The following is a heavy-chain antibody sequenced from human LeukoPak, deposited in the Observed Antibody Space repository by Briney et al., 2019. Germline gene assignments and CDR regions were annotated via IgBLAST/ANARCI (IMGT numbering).Heavy chain of an antibody. V-gene: IGHV3-21*01. CDR2: ISSSCSYI. J-gene: IGHJ5*02. Sequence: SGGSLRLSCAASGFTFSSYSMNWVRQAPGKGLEWVSSISSSCSYIYYADSVQGRFTIARDNDKNSLYLQMNSLRAEDTAVYYCARDLWYNWFDPWGQGTLVTVSS. CDR1: GFTFSSYS. D-gene: IGHD2-21*01. CDR3: ARDLWYNWFDP.